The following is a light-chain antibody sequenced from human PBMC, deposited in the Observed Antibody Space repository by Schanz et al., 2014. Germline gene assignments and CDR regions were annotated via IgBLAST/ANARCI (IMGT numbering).Light chain of an antibody. Sequence: QSALTQPPSASGSPGQSVTISCTGTSSDVGSYNRVSWYQQPPGKAPKLMIYDVSNRPSGVSNRFSGSKSGNTASLTVSGLQAEDEADYYCCSYAGFNTVIFGGGTKLTVL. CDR2: DVS. V-gene: IGLV2-18*02. J-gene: IGLJ2*01. CDR1: SSDVGSYNR. CDR3: CSYAGFNTVI.